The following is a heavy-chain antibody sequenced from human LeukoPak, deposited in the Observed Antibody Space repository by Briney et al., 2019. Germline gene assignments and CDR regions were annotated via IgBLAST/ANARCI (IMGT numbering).Heavy chain of an antibody. CDR2: IIPIFGTA. CDR3: ARDIVVVPAAPGEGEFYP. CDR1: GGTFSSYA. D-gene: IGHD2-2*01. Sequence: GASVKVPCKASGGTFSSYAISWVRQAPGQGLEWMGGIIPIFGTANYAQKFQGRVTITADESTSTAYMELSSLRSEDTAVYYCARDIVVVPAAPGEGEFYPRGQGTLVTVSS. J-gene: IGHJ5*02. V-gene: IGHV1-69*01.